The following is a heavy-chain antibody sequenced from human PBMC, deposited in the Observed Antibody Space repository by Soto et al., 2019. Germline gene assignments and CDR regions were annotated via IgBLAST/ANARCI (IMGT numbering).Heavy chain of an antibody. CDR2: INPSGGST. D-gene: IGHD3-22*01. CDR1: GYAFTSYY. CDR3: ARLERGSGYSWPAYYYYGMDV. J-gene: IGHJ6*02. Sequence: ASVKVSCKASGYAFTSYYMHWVRQAPGQGLEWMGIINPSGGSTSYAQKFQGRVTMTRDTSTSTVYMELSSLRSEDTAVYYCARLERGSGYSWPAYYYYGMDVWGQGTTVTVSS. V-gene: IGHV1-46*03.